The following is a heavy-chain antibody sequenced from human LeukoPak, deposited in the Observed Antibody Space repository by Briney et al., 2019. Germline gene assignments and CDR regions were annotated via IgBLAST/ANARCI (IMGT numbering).Heavy chain of an antibody. V-gene: IGHV4-30-4*01. Sequence: PSQTLSLTCTVSGGSISSGDYYWSWIRQPPGKGLEYIGYIYYSGSTYYNPSLKSRITISVDTSENQFSLKLSSVTAADTAVYYCARESWSSSIDYWGQGTLVTVSS. CDR1: GGSISSGDYY. CDR2: IYYSGST. J-gene: IGHJ4*02. CDR3: ARESWSSSIDY. D-gene: IGHD6-6*01.